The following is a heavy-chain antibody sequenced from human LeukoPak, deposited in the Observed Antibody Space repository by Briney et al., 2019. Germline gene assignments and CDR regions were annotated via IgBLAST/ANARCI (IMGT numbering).Heavy chain of an antibody. V-gene: IGHV1-69*13. CDR3: ARATVRGYYFDY. D-gene: IGHD4-17*01. CDR2: IIPIFGTA. CDR1: GGTFSSYA. J-gene: IGHJ4*02. Sequence: ASVKVSCKASGGTFSSYAISWVRQAPGQGLEWMGGIIPIFGTANYAQKFQGRVTITADESTSTAYMELSSLRSEDTAVYCCARATVRGYYFDYWGQGTLVTVSS.